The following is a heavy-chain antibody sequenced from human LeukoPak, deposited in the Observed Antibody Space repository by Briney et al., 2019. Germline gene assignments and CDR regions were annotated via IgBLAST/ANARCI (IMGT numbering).Heavy chain of an antibody. CDR3: AKGGAARSDDAFDI. CDR2: IRYDGSNK. V-gene: IGHV3-30*02. J-gene: IGHJ3*02. D-gene: IGHD6-6*01. Sequence: SGGSLRLSCAASGFTFSSYGMHWVRQAPGKGLEWVAFIRYDGSNKYYADSVKGRFTISRDNSKNTLYLQMNSLRAEDTAVYYCAKGGAARSDDAFDIWGQGTMVTVSS. CDR1: GFTFSSYG.